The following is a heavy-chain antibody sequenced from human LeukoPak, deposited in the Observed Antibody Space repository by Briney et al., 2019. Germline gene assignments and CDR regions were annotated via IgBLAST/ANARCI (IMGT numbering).Heavy chain of an antibody. CDR2: IIPIFGTA. CDR1: GGTFSSYA. J-gene: IGHJ6*03. D-gene: IGHD4/OR15-4a*01. Sequence: GASVKVSCKASGGTFSSYAISWVRQAPGQGLEWMGGIIPIFGTANYAQKFQGRVTITADKSTSTAYMELSSLRSEDTAVCYCVKGGPNRFYYYYYMDVWGKGTTVTVSS. V-gene: IGHV1-69*06. CDR3: VKGGPNRFYYYYYMDV.